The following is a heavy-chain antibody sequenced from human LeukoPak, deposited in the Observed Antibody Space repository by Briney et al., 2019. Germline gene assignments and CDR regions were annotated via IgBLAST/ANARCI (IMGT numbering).Heavy chain of an antibody. CDR2: ISGSGGST. CDR3: AKDPSKNYLIRNWFDP. Sequence: PGGSLRLSCAASGFTFSSYAMSWVRQAPGKGLEWVSAISGSGGSTYYADSVKGRFTISRDNSKNTLYLQMNSLRAEDTAVYYCAKDPSKNYLIRNWFDPWGQGTLVTVSS. D-gene: IGHD1-7*01. V-gene: IGHV3-23*01. CDR1: GFTFSSYA. J-gene: IGHJ5*02.